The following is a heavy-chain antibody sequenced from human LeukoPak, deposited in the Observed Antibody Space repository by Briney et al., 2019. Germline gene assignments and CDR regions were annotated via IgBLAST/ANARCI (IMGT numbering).Heavy chain of an antibody. CDR1: GYTFTSYG. CDR2: ISAYNGNT. V-gene: IGHV1-18*01. D-gene: IGHD1-26*01. Sequence: ASVKVSCKASGYTFTSYGISWVRQAPGQGPEWMGWISAYNGNTNYAQKLQGRVTMTTDTSTSTAYMELRSLRSDDTAVYYCARGGIVGATEDPAFDIWGQGTMVTVSS. J-gene: IGHJ3*02. CDR3: ARGGIVGATEDPAFDI.